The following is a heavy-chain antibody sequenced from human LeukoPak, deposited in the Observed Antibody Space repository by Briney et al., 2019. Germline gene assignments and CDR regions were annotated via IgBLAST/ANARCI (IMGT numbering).Heavy chain of an antibody. Sequence: GGSLRLSCAASGFTFSSYWMSWVRQAPGKGLEWVANIKQDGSEKYYVDSVKGRFTTSRDNAKNSLYLQMNSLRAEDTAVYYCARDRIAIFGTDSYYYYYGMDVWGQGTTVTVSS. CDR2: IKQDGSEK. V-gene: IGHV3-7*01. CDR3: ARDRIAIFGTDSYYYYYGMDV. J-gene: IGHJ6*02. CDR1: GFTFSSYW. D-gene: IGHD3-3*01.